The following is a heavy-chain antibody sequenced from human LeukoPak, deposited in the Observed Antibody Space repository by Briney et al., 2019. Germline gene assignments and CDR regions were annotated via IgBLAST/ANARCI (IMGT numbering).Heavy chain of an antibody. CDR1: GYTFTGYY. D-gene: IGHD5-18*01. V-gene: IGHV1-2*02. Sequence: ASVKVSCKASGYTFTGYYMHWVRQASGQGLEWMGWINPNSGGTNYAQKFQGRVTMTRDTSISTAYMELSRLRSDDTAVYYCATLNRGYSYGSDYWGQGTLVTVSS. J-gene: IGHJ4*02. CDR3: ATLNRGYSYGSDY. CDR2: INPNSGGT.